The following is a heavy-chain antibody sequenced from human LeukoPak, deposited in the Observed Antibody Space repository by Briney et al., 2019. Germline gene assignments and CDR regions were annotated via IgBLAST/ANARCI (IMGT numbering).Heavy chain of an antibody. J-gene: IGHJ4*02. Sequence: SETLSLTCSVSGDSISSDSWSWIRQSPGGGLEWIGYIFTSGSSSNNPSLRSRVTISGDTSMNQFSLSLSSVTAADTAVYYCARENYGDYHFDYWGQGTLVTVSS. CDR2: IFTSGSS. CDR1: GDSISSDS. V-gene: IGHV4-4*09. CDR3: ARENYGDYHFDY. D-gene: IGHD4-17*01.